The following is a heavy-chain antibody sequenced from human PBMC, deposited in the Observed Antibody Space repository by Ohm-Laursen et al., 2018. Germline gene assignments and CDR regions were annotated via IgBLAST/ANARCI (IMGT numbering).Heavy chain of an antibody. CDR2: ISTNSNYI. D-gene: IGHD4-17*01. J-gene: IGHJ4*02. CDR3: ARGGDPPVTTVYPQGWDY. CDR1: GFTFSIYS. V-gene: IGHV3-21*01. Sequence: GSLRLSCAASGFTFSIYSMTWVRQAPGKGLEWVSSISTNSNYIYYADSVKGRFTISRDNAKDSLYLQMNSLRAEDTAAYYCARGGDPPVTTVYPQGWDYWGQGTLVTVSS.